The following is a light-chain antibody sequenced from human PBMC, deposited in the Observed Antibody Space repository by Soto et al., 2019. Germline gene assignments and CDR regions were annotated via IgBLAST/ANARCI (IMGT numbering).Light chain of an antibody. CDR1: QSLLHSTGNNY. CDR2: LGS. CDR3: LQDLQSPPT. Sequence: DIVMTQSPLSLPVTPGEPAAISCRSRQSLLHSTGNNYVGWYLEKPGQSPQLVISLGSNRASVVPDRFSGSSCGTDFTLRISRVEAEDVGVYYGLQDLQSPPTFGQGTRLEIK. V-gene: IGKV2-28*01. J-gene: IGKJ5*01.